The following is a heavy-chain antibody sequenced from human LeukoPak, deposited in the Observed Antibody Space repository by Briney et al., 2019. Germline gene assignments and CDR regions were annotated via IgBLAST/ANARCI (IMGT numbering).Heavy chain of an antibody. CDR1: GFTFDDYA. D-gene: IGHD5-18*01. Sequence: GGSLRLSCAASGFTFDDYAMHWVRQAPGKGLEWVSGISWNSGSIGYADSVKGRFTITRDNAKNSLYLQMNSLRAEDTAVYYCATYVDTAMVRDYWGQGTLVTVSS. CDR3: ATYVDTAMVRDY. J-gene: IGHJ4*02. CDR2: ISWNSGSI. V-gene: IGHV3-9*01.